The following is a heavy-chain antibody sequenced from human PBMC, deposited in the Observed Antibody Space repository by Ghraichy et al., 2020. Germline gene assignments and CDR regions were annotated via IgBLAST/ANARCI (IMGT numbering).Heavy chain of an antibody. CDR1: GFTFSSYS. CDR3: ASNPTTFYDILTGYEDY. CDR2: ISSSSSYI. Sequence: GGSLRLSCAASGFTFSSYSMNWVRQAPGKGLEWVSSISSSSSYIYYADSVKGRFTISRDNAKNSLYLQMNSLRAEDTAVYYCASNPTTFYDILTGYEDYWGQGTLVTVSS. D-gene: IGHD3-9*01. J-gene: IGHJ4*02. V-gene: IGHV3-21*01.